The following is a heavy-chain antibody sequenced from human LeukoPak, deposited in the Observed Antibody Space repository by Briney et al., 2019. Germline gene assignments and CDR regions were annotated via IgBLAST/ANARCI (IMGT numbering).Heavy chain of an antibody. Sequence: GGSLGLSGAASGFPFSSYEMNWFGRAPGKGLEGVSYISSSGSSIYYADSVKGRFTISRNNAKNSLYLLMNSLRAEDTAVYYCARSLDYWGQGTLVTVSS. V-gene: IGHV3-48*03. J-gene: IGHJ4*02. CDR3: ARSLDY. CDR1: GFPFSSYE. CDR2: ISSSGSSI.